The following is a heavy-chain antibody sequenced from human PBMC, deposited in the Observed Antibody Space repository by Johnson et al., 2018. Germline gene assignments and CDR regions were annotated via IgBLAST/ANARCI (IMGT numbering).Heavy chain of an antibody. CDR2: ISKSGDL. V-gene: IGHV3-21*01. Sequence: VQLGEAGGGLVKPGGSLRLSCAASGFPFISYIMSWVRQAPGKGLEWVSSISKSGDLYYANSVKGRLTVSRDNATNSLHLQMTSPRAAAPALYYCTTYTSMYLHRNTLRADDTAVYYCTTYSRQDCTLPGCFYWYFDLWGRGTLVTVS. CDR1: GFPFISYI. CDR3: TTYTSMYLHRNTLRADDTAVYYCTTYSRQDCTLPGCFYWYFDL. J-gene: IGHJ2*01. D-gene: IGHD2-8*01.